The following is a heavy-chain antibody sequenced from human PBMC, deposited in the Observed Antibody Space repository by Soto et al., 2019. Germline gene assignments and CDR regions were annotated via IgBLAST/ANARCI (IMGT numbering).Heavy chain of an antibody. J-gene: IGHJ5*02. D-gene: IGHD6-6*01. V-gene: IGHV4-4*02. CDR3: ARVWYSSSSFDP. Sequence: QVQLQESGPGLVKPSGTLSLTCAVSGGSVSSTNWWSWVRQPPGKGLGWIGEIYHSGSTNYNPSLKSRITISVDKSKNQFSLKLSSVTAADTAVYYCARVWYSSSSFDPWGQGTLVTVSS. CDR1: GGSVSSTNW. CDR2: IYHSGST.